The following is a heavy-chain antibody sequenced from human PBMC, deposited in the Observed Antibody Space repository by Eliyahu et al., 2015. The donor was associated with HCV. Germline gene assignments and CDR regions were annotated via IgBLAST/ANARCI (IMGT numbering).Heavy chain of an antibody. CDR3: AKDYRDGEYFQH. V-gene: IGHV3-23*01. Sequence: EVQLLESGGGLVQPGGSLRLSCAASGFTFSSYAMXWVRQAPGKGLEWVSAISGSGGSTYYADSVKGRFTISRDNSKNTLYLQMNSLRAEDTAVYYCAKDYRDGEYFQHWGQGTLVTVSS. J-gene: IGHJ1*01. D-gene: IGHD3-16*02. CDR2: ISGSGGST. CDR1: GFTFSSYA.